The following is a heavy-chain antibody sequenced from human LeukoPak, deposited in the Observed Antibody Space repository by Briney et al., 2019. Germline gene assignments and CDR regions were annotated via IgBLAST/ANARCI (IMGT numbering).Heavy chain of an antibody. CDR3: AREFWDRISDSWSGYHSN. J-gene: IGHJ4*02. CDR1: GFTFSSDY. D-gene: IGHD3-3*01. Sequence: GGSLRLSCEDSGFTFSSDYMTWFRQAPGKGLEWVANIKEDGGKIYYVDSVKGRFTTSRDNAKNSLYLQMNNLRAEDTAVYYCAREFWDRISDSWSGYHSNWGRGNLVSVSS. V-gene: IGHV3-7*01. CDR2: IKEDGGKI.